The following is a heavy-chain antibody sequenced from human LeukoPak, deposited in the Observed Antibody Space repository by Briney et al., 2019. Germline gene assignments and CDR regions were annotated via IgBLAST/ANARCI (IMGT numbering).Heavy chain of an antibody. CDR1: GYSFINYW. Sequence: GESLKISCKGSGYSFINYWIAWVRQMPGQGLEWMGIIYPGDSDTKYSPSFQGQVTISVDKFINTAYLQWSSLTASDTAMYYCARLTNYHDSSGYYRNYNCFDTTGQGTLVTASS. CDR3: ARLTNYHDSSGYYRNYNCFDT. V-gene: IGHV5-51*01. D-gene: IGHD3-22*01. CDR2: IYPGDSDT. J-gene: IGHJ5*02.